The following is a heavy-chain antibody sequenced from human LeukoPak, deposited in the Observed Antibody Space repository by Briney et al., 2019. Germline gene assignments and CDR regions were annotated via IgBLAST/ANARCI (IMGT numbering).Heavy chain of an antibody. D-gene: IGHD4-17*01. V-gene: IGHV4-34*01. CDR1: GGSFSGYY. CDR2: INHSGST. Sequence: SETLSLTCAVYGGSFSGYYWSWIRQPPGKGLEWIGEINHSGSTNYNPSLKSRVTISVDTSKNQFSLKLSSVTAADTAAYYCARGRGTTVTIFDYWGQGTLVTVSS. J-gene: IGHJ4*02. CDR3: ARGRGTTVTIFDY.